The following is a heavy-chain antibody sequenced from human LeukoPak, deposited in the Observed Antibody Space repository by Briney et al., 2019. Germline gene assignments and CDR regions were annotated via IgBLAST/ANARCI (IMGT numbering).Heavy chain of an antibody. CDR2: ITGIGGST. J-gene: IGHJ6*02. D-gene: IGHD6-13*01. CDR3: AKFSGSSSWSPYGMDV. Sequence: GGSLRLSCAASRLTFSSYAMSWVRQAPGTGLEWVSVITGIGGSTYYADSVKGRFTISRDNSKNTLYLQMSSLRAEDSAVYYCAKFSGSSSWSPYGMDVWGQGTTVTVSS. V-gene: IGHV3-23*01. CDR1: RLTFSSYA.